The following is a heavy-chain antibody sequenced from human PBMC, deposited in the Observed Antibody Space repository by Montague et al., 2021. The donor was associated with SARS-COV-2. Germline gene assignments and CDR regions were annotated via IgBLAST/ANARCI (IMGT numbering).Heavy chain of an antibody. CDR1: GLTFSSYA. CDR2: ITVDGGKT. Sequence: SLILSCAASGLTFSSYAMTWVRQSHGKVLEWVSAITVDGGKTWYADSVKGRFTISRDNSKNTLFLEMNSLRPEDTAVYYCAKDAPTGTLCWYLDLWGRGTLVSVSS. D-gene: IGHD3-10*01. V-gene: IGHV3-23*01. CDR3: AKDAPTGTLCWYLDL. J-gene: IGHJ2*01.